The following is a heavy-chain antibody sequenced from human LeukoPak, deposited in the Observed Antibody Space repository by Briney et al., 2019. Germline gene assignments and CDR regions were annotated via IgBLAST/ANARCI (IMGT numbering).Heavy chain of an antibody. CDR1: GDSVSSNSAA. J-gene: IGHJ4*02. D-gene: IGHD6-19*01. Sequence: SQTLSLTCAISGDSVSSNSAAWNWIRQSPSRGLEWLGRTYYRSKWISDYAVSVKSRMTINADTSKNQFSLQVNSVTPEDTAVYYCARKGTVATPFDYWGQGILVTVSS. CDR2: TYYRSKWIS. V-gene: IGHV6-1*01. CDR3: ARKGTVATPFDY.